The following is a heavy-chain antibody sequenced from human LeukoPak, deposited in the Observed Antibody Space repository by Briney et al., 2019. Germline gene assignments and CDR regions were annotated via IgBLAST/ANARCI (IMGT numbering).Heavy chain of an antibody. Sequence: ASVKVSCKASGYTFASYDINWVRQATGQGLEWMGWMNPNSGNTGYAQKLQGRVTMTTDTSTSTAYMELRSLRSNDTAVYYCARDPEQWLVRSPYRDYYYYGMDVWGQGTTVTVSS. J-gene: IGHJ6*02. V-gene: IGHV1-8*01. CDR3: ARDPEQWLVRSPYRDYYYYGMDV. CDR1: GYTFASYD. CDR2: MNPNSGNT. D-gene: IGHD6-19*01.